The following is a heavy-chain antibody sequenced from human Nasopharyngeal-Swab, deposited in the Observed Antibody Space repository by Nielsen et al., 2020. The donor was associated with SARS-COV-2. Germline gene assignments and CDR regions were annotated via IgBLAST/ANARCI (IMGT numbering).Heavy chain of an antibody. CDR3: SRTHYWNSIDY. CDR2: INTYTGNP. D-gene: IGHD1-7*01. CDR1: GYTFTSYA. V-gene: IGHV7-4-1*02. J-gene: IGHJ4*02. Sequence: SVKVSCKASGYTFTSYAMNWVRQAPGKGLEWMGWINTYTGNPPYAQGFTGRFVFSLDTSVSTAYLQITSLKAEDTAVYCCSRTHYWNSIDYWGQGTLVTVSS.